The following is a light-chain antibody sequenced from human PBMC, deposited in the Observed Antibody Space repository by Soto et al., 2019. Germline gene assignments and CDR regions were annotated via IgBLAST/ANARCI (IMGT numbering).Light chain of an antibody. V-gene: IGKV1-27*01. Sequence: DIHMTQSPSCLSASLGDRVTITCQASQNINNYLNWYQQKPGKVPKLLIYAASTLQSGVPSRFSGSGSGTDFTLTISSLQPEDVATYYCQKYNSAPRTFGQGTKVDIK. J-gene: IGKJ1*01. CDR3: QKYNSAPRT. CDR2: AAS. CDR1: QNINNY.